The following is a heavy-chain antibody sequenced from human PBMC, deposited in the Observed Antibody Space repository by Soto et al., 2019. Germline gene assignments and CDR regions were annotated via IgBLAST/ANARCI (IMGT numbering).Heavy chain of an antibody. D-gene: IGHD6-13*01. CDR2: IYYSGST. Sequence: QLQLQESGPGLVKPSETLSLTCTVSGGSISSSSYYWGWIRQPPGKGLEWIGSIYYSGSTYYNPSLKSRVTISVDTSKNQFSLKLSSVTAADTAVYYCARHGPGSSWELFDPWGQGTLVTVSS. CDR3: ARHGPGSSWELFDP. CDR1: GGSISSSSYY. J-gene: IGHJ5*02. V-gene: IGHV4-39*01.